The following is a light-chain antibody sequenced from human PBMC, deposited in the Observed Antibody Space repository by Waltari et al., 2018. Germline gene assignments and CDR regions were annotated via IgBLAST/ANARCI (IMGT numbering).Light chain of an antibody. V-gene: IGLV2-11*01. Sequence: QSALTQPHSVSGSPGQSVTISCTGTSSDVGGYNYVSWYQQHPGKAPKLMLYDVSKRPSGCPDRVSGSKAGNRAALTSSGRQAEDEADYSGCSYAGSYTYVFGTGTKVTVL. J-gene: IGLJ1*01. CDR3: CSYAGSYTYV. CDR2: DVS. CDR1: SSDVGGYNY.